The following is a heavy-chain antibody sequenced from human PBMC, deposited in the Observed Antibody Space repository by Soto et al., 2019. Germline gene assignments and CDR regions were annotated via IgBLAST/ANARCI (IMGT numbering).Heavy chain of an antibody. J-gene: IGHJ4*02. CDR2: ISAYNGNT. D-gene: IGHD6-13*01. CDR3: AMDLAAAGPFDY. CDR1: GYTFTNYA. Sequence: QVQLVQSGAEVKKPGASVKVSCKASGYTFTNYAFSWVRQAPGQGLEWMGWISAYNGNTNYPQKLQGRVTMTTDTSTSTAYMELRSLRSDDTAVYYCAMDLAAAGPFDYWGQGTLVTVSS. V-gene: IGHV1-18*01.